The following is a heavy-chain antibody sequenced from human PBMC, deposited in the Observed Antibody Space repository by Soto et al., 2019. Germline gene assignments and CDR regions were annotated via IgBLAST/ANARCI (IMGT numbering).Heavy chain of an antibody. J-gene: IGHJ4*02. V-gene: IGHV1-69*13. CDR2: IIPIFGTA. D-gene: IGHD6-6*01. CDR3: ARDRGSSQPFDY. Sequence: SVNVSCKSSGGTFSSYAISWVRQAPGQGLEWMGGIIPIFGTANYAQKFQGRVTITADESTSTAYMELSSLRSEDTAVYYCARDRGSSQPFDYWGQGTLVTVSS. CDR1: GGTFSSYA.